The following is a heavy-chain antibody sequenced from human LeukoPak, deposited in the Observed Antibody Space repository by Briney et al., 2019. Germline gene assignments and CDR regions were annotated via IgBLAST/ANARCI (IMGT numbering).Heavy chain of an antibody. Sequence: PGGSLRLSCAASGFTFSSYAMTWVRRAPGKGLEWVSTIEVGGAITHYAAFAKGRFTISRDTSKKILYLQMDSLRPEDTAVYYCAKPLGGSYLFDRWGQGTLVTVSS. CDR2: IEVGGAIT. J-gene: IGHJ4*02. CDR3: AKPLGGSYLFDR. CDR1: GFTFSSYA. D-gene: IGHD1-26*01. V-gene: IGHV3-23*01.